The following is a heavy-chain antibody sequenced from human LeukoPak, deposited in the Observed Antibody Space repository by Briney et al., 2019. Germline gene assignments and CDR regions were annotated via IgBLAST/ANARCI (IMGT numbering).Heavy chain of an antibody. J-gene: IGHJ4*02. V-gene: IGHV3-21*01. CDR2: ISRSSGYI. CDR3: ARFPAGSNTWLIDF. Sequence: GGSLRLSCVASGFTLSSYSMNLVRQAPGKGLEWVSSISRSSGYIFYADSIKGRFTVSRDNSKNALYLQMNSLRADDTAVYYCARFPAGSNTWLIDFWGQGTLVTVSS. D-gene: IGHD6-13*01. CDR1: GFTLSSYS.